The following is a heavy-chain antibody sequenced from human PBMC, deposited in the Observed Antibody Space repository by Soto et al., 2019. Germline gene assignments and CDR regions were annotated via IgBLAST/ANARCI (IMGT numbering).Heavy chain of an antibody. CDR1: GFTFSSYS. CDR3: ARVFAGDTAMVSGTYYAFDI. V-gene: IGHV3-48*02. CDR2: ISSSSSTI. D-gene: IGHD5-18*01. J-gene: IGHJ3*02. Sequence: GGSLRLSCAASGFTFSSYSMNWVRQAPGKGLEWVSYISSSSSTIYYADSVNGRFTITRDNAKNSLYLQMNSLRDEDTAVYSCARVFAGDTAMVSGTYYAFDIWGQGTMVTVSS.